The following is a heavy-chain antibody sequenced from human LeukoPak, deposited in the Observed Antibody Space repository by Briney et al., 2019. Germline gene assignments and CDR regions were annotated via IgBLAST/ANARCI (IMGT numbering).Heavy chain of an antibody. CDR1: GFTFSSYA. J-gene: IGHJ4*02. CDR2: ISGSGGST. D-gene: IGHD3-22*01. V-gene: IGHV3-23*01. CDR3: AKASPYYYDSSGYYYYFDY. Sequence: PGGSLRLSCAASGFTFSSYAMSWVRQAPGKGLEWVSAISGSGGSTYYADSVKGRFTISRDNSKNTLYLQMNSLRAEDTAVYYCAKASPYYYDSSGYYYYFDYWGQGTLVTVSS.